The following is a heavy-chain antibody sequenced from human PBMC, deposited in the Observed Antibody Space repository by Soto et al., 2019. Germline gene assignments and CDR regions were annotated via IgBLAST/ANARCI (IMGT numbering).Heavy chain of an antibody. CDR2: IYWDDDK. V-gene: IGHV2-5*02. J-gene: IGHJ4*02. CDR3: AHRHSTPSDFDY. Sequence: QITLKESGPTLVKPTQTLTLTCTFSGFSLSTSGVGVGWIRQPPGKALEWLALIYWDDDKRYSPSLKSRLTIXKDXSKNQVVLTMTNMDPVDTATYYCAHRHSTPSDFDYWGQGTLVTVSS. CDR1: GFSLSTSGVG.